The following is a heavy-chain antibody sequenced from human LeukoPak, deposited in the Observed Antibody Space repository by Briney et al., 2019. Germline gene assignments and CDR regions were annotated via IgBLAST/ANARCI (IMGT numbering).Heavy chain of an antibody. CDR2: ITEFGATT. D-gene: IGHD1-26*01. J-gene: IGHJ4*02. CDR3: AKDLYSGSYYPFDY. V-gene: IGHV3-23*01. CDR1: GFTFNTYG. Sequence: GGSLRLSCAASGFTFNTYGMTWVRQAPGKGLEWVSSITEFGATTYYADSVRGRFTVSRDNSKNTLYLQMNSLRAEDTAVYYCAKDLYSGSYYPFDYWGQGTLVTVSS.